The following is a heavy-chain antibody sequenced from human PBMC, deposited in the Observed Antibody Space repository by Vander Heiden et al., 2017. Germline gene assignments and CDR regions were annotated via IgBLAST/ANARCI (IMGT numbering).Heavy chain of an antibody. CDR2: IYYSGST. J-gene: IGHJ4*02. D-gene: IGHD3-22*01. CDR1: GGSISSSSYY. CDR3: ASDSSGYYYYFDY. V-gene: IGHV4-39*01. Sequence: QLQLQESGPGLVKPSETLSLTCTVSGGSISSSSYYWGWIRQPPGKGLEWIGSIYYSGSTYYNPSLKSRVTISVDTSKNQFSLKLSSVTAADTAVYYCASDSSGYYYYFDYWGQGTLVTVSS.